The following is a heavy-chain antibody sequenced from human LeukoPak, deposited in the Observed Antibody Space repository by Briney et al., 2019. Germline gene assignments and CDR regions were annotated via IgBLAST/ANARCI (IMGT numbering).Heavy chain of an antibody. CDR2: IYSNGSST. D-gene: IGHD3-10*01. CDR1: GFTFSSYW. V-gene: IGHV3-74*01. CDR3: AKDRRAGSYDY. Sequence: PGGSLRLSCAASGFTFSSYWMHWVRQAPGKGLVWVSRIYSNGSSTSYAYSGKGRFTIARDNSKNTLYLQMNSLRAEDTAVYYCAKDRRAGSYDYWGQGTLVTVSS. J-gene: IGHJ4*02.